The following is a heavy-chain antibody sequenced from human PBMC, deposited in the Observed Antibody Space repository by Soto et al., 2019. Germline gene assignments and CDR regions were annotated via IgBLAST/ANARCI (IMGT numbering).Heavy chain of an antibody. V-gene: IGHV3-30*04. CDR2: ISYDGSKT. J-gene: IGHJ4*02. CDR1: AFTFRIYT. CDR3: ARDRHSPYFPTPYFFDS. Sequence: GGSLRLSCGASAFTFRIYTMHWVRQAPGKGLEWVATISYDGSKTNYADSVRGRFTISRDNSRSTLFLQMDSLRPEDTAVYSCARDRHSPYFPTPYFFDSWGQGTLVTVYS. D-gene: IGHD2-15*01.